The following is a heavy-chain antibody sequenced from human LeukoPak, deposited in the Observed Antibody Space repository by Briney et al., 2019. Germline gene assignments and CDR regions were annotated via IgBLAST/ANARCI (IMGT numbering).Heavy chain of an antibody. CDR1: GGSISSGSYY. CDR2: ISTLGST. D-gene: IGHD1-26*01. Sequence: SETLSLTCTVSGGSISSGSYYWSWIRQPAGKGLEWIGHISTLGSTNYNPSLKSRVSMSVDTSNYHFSLKLSFVTAADTAIYYCARVAQYLVGASSTAFFGYWGQGTLVTVSS. CDR3: ARVAQYLVGASSTAFFGY. V-gene: IGHV4-61*09. J-gene: IGHJ4*02.